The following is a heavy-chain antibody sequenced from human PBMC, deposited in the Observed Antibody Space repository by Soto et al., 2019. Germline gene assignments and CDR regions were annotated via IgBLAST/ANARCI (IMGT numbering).Heavy chain of an antibody. J-gene: IGHJ4*02. CDR2: IKSKSDGGTT. Sequence: KGWLNRFSKKPGKGPEWVGHIKSKSDGGTTDYAAPVKGRFTISREDSKNTLYLQMNSLKTEDTAVYYCTTGISMVRGVSGDFWGQGTLVTVSS. V-gene: IGHV3-15*07. CDR1: KGW. CDR3: TTGISMVRGVSGDF. D-gene: IGHD3-10*01.